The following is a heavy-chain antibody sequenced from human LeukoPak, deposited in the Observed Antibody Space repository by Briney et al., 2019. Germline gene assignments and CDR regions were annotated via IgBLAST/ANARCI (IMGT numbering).Heavy chain of an antibody. D-gene: IGHD3-22*01. V-gene: IGHV3-23*01. Sequence: TGGSLRLSCAASGFTFSSYAMSWVRQAPGKGLEWVSAISGSGGSTYYADSVKGRFTISRDNAKNSLYLQMNSLRDEDTAVYYCARDYSDSSSAYFDNWGQGTLVIVSS. CDR1: GFTFSSYA. CDR2: ISGSGGST. CDR3: ARDYSDSSSAYFDN. J-gene: IGHJ4*02.